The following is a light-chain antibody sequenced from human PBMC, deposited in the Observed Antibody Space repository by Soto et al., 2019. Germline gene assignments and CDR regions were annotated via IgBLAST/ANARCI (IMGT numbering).Light chain of an antibody. V-gene: IGKV1-5*01. Sequence: DIQMTQSPSTLSASVGDRVTITCRASQSLNNYLVWYQQKPGKAPKLLIYDASTLERGDPSRFSGTGSGTEFTLTISSLQPDDFATYYCQQYYRSSITLGQGTRLEIK. CDR2: DAS. CDR3: QQYYRSSIT. J-gene: IGKJ5*01. CDR1: QSLNNY.